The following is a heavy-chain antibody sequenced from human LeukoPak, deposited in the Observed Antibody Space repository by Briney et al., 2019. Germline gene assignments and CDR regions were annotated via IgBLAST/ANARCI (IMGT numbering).Heavy chain of an antibody. CDR3: ARETGSGSFNL. Sequence: GGSLRLSCAASGFTVSSNYMSWVRQAPGKGLEWVSEIYSDGSTYYAASVKGRFSISRDNSKNTVYLQMNSLRAEDAALYYCARETGSGSFNLWGQGTLVTASS. CDR2: IYSDGST. J-gene: IGHJ5*02. V-gene: IGHV3-53*01. D-gene: IGHD3-10*01. CDR1: GFTVSSNY.